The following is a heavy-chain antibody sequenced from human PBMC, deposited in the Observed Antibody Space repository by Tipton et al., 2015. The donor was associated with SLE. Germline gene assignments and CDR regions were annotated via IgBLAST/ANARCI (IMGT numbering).Heavy chain of an antibody. Sequence: GLVKPSETLSLTCTVSGGSISSYYWSWIRQPPGKGLEWIGYIYYSGSTNYNPSLKSRVTISVDTSKNQFSLKLSSVTAADTAVYYCARYSGTGDEYFQHWGQGTLVTVSS. V-gene: IGHV4-59*01. CDR3: ARYSGTGDEYFQH. CDR2: IYYSGST. CDR1: GGSISSYY. J-gene: IGHJ1*01. D-gene: IGHD6-13*01.